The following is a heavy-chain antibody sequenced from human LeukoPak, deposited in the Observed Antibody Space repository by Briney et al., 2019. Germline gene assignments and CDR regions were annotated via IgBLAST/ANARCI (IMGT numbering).Heavy chain of an antibody. V-gene: IGHV1-2*02. D-gene: IGHD6-19*01. J-gene: IGHJ4*02. CDR3: ARDPYSSGRDY. CDR1: GYTFSDYY. CDR2: IDPNSGDT. Sequence: ASVKVSCKTSGYTFSDYYMHWVRQAPGQGLEWMAWIDPNSGDTNYAQKFQGRVTMTRDTSISTAYMELSRLRSDDTAVYYCARDPYSSGRDYWGQGTLVTVSS.